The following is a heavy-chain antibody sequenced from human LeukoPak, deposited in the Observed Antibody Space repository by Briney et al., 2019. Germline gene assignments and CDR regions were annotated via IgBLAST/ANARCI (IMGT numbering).Heavy chain of an antibody. CDR1: GYTFTSYG. D-gene: IGHD6-13*01. J-gene: IGHJ3*02. CDR2: ISAYNGNT. CDR3: ARDSIPSNSSSWYDAFDI. V-gene: IGHV1-18*01. Sequence: ASVKVSCKASGYTFTSYGISWVRQAPGQGLEWMGWISAYNGNTNYAQKLQGRVTMTTDTSTSTAYMGLRSLRSDDTAVYYCARDSIPSNSSSWYDAFDIWGQGTMVTVSS.